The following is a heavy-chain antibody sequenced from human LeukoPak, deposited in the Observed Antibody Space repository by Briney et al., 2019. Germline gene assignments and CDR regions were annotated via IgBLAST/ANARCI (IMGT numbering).Heavy chain of an antibody. CDR1: GFTFSSYG. Sequence: GSLRLSCAASGFTFSSYGMSWVRQAPGKGLEWVSAISGSGGSTYYADSVKGRFTISRDNSKNTLYLQMNSLRAEDTAVYYCAKDSSRGSYGHEWFDPWGQGTLVTVSS. J-gene: IGHJ5*02. CDR2: ISGSGGST. V-gene: IGHV3-23*01. CDR3: AKDSSRGSYGHEWFDP. D-gene: IGHD3-16*01.